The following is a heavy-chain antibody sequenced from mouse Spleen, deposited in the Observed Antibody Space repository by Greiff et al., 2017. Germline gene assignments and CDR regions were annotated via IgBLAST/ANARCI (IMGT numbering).Heavy chain of an antibody. Sequence: VQLQQSGPELVKPGASVKISCKASGYTFTDYNMHWVKQSHGKSLEWIGYIYPYNGGTGYNQKFKSKATLTVDNSSSTAYMELRSLTSEDSAVYYCARGDYGSYWYFDVWGAGTTVTVSS. J-gene: IGHJ1*01. D-gene: IGHD1-2*01. V-gene: IGHV1S29*02. CDR3: ARGDYGSYWYFDV. CDR2: IYPYNGGT. CDR1: GYTFTDYN.